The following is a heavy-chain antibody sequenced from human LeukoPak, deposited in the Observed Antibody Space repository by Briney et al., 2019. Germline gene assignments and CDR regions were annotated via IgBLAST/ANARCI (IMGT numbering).Heavy chain of an antibody. CDR3: AREELDIVVVPAAIRYNWFDP. CDR2: IYYSGST. V-gene: IGHV4-59*12. D-gene: IGHD2-2*02. J-gene: IGHJ5*02. CDR1: GGSISSYY. Sequence: SETLSLTCTVSGGSISSYYWSWIRQPPGKGLEWIGYIYYSGSTNYNPSLKSRVTISVDTSKNQFSLKLSSVTAADTAVYYCAREELDIVVVPAAIRYNWFDPWGQGTLVTVSS.